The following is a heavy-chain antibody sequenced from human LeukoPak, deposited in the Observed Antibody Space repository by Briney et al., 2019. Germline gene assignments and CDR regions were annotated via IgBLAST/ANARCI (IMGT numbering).Heavy chain of an antibody. Sequence: RRASVKVSCKASGYTFTSYGISWVRQAPGQGLEWMGWISAYNGNTNYAQKLQGRVTMTTDTSTSTAYMELRSLRSDDTAVYYCATGVGGDFWSGYPGVWGQGTLVTVSS. CDR2: ISAYNGNT. CDR3: ATGVGGDFWSGYPGV. CDR1: GYTFTSYG. D-gene: IGHD3-3*01. J-gene: IGHJ4*02. V-gene: IGHV1-18*01.